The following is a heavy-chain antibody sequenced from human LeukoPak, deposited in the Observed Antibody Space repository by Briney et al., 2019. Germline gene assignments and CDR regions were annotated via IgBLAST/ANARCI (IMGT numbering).Heavy chain of an antibody. V-gene: IGHV4-31*03. J-gene: IGHJ6*02. Sequence: PSQTLSLTCTVSGGSISSGGYYWSWNRQHPGKGLEWIGYIYYSGSTYYNPSLKSRVTISVDTSKNQFSLKLSSVTAADTAVYYCARDRTAYCGGDCPPAADYYYGMDVWGQGTTVTVSS. D-gene: IGHD2-21*02. CDR2: IYYSGST. CDR1: GGSISSGGYY. CDR3: ARDRTAYCGGDCPPAADYYYGMDV.